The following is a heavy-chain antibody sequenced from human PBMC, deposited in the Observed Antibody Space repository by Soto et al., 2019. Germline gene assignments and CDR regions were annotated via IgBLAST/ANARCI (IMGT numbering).Heavy chain of an antibody. V-gene: IGHV4-30-2*01. CDR3: ARGHYYYGMDV. CDR1: NGYVSSGTYS. J-gene: IGHJ6*02. CDR2: IYYSGTT. Sequence: PSETLSLTCTVSNGYVSSGTYSWSWVRQPPGNGLEWIGYIYYSGTTYYTPSLKSRLTMSMDRANDHFSLNLTSVTAADTAVYFCARGHYYYGMDVWGQGITVTVSS.